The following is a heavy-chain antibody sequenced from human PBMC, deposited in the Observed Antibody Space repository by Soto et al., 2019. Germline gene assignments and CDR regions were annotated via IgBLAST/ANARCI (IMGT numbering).Heavy chain of an antibody. J-gene: IGHJ4*02. V-gene: IGHV4-39*01. Sequence: SETRSLTCTVSSGSISNGDYYWAWIRQPPGKGLEWIGSIFYTESSYSNPSLERRVAISVDTSKNQFSLKLTSLTAADPAVYYCARQGLHEYLDYLGEGTLVTV. CDR1: SGSISNGDYY. CDR3: ARQGLHEYLDY. CDR2: IFYTESS.